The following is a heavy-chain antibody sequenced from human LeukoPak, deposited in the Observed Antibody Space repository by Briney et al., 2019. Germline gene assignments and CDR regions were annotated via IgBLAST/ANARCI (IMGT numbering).Heavy chain of an antibody. CDR2: IRSDGTNK. CDR3: VASGYGY. D-gene: IGHD3-22*01. CDR1: GLTFSNHG. Sequence: GSLRLSCAASGLTFSNHGLHWVRQAPGKGLEWVAFIRSDGTNKYYIDSVKGRFTISRDNSKNSLYLQMNTLSAEDTAVYYCVASGYGYWGQGTLVTVSS. J-gene: IGHJ4*02. V-gene: IGHV3-30*02.